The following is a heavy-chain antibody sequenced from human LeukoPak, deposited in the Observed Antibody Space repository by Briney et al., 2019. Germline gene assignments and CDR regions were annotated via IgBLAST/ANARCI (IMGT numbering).Heavy chain of an antibody. D-gene: IGHD2-15*01. Sequence: GRSLRLSCAASGFTFSSYGMHWVRQAPGKGLEWVAVIWYDGSNKYYADSVKGRFTISRDNSKNTLYLQVNSLRAEDTAVYYCAGRYCSGGSCYYNWFDPWGQGTLVTVSS. CDR3: AGRYCSGGSCYYNWFDP. J-gene: IGHJ5*02. V-gene: IGHV3-33*01. CDR2: IWYDGSNK. CDR1: GFTFSSYG.